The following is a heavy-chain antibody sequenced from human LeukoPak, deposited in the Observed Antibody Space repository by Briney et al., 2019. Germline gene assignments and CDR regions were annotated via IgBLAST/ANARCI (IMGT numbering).Heavy chain of an antibody. J-gene: IGHJ4*02. V-gene: IGHV3-30*18. CDR2: ISYDGSNK. CDR1: GFTFSSYG. D-gene: IGHD3-16*01. CDR3: AKGQRGGAATLDY. Sequence: PGGSLRLSCAASGFTFSSYGMHWVRQAPGKGLEWVAVISYDGSNKYYADSVKGRFTISRDNSKNTLYLQMNSLRAEDTAVYYCAKGQRGGAATLDYWGQGTLVTVSS.